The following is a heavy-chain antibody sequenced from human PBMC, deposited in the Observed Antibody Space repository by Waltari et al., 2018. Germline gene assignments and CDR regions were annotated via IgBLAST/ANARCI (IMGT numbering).Heavy chain of an antibody. CDR2: IYHSGST. V-gene: IGHV4-30-2*01. CDR3: ARELRGNFDY. Sequence: QLPLQESGSGLVTPPQTLSLTCAVSVGSLSSGGYSWCWLRQPPGKGLEWIGYIYHSGSTYYNPSLKSRVTISVDRSKNQFSLKLSSVTAADTAVYYCARELRGNFDYWGQGTLVTVSS. CDR1: VGSLSSGGYS. D-gene: IGHD3-10*01. J-gene: IGHJ4*02.